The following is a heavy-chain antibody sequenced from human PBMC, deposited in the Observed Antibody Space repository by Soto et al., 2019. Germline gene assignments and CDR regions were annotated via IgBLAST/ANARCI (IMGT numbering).Heavy chain of an antibody. Sequence: QVQLVQSGAEVKKPGASVKVSCKASGYTFTSYGVSWVRQAPGQGLEWMGWISGYNGNTNYAQKLQGRVTMTTDTSTSTACMELRSLRSDDTPVYYCARAGKYYYGSGSPYYYGMDVWGQGITVTVSS. V-gene: IGHV1-18*04. CDR3: ARAGKYYYGSGSPYYYGMDV. CDR2: ISGYNGNT. J-gene: IGHJ6*02. D-gene: IGHD3-10*01. CDR1: GYTFTSYG.